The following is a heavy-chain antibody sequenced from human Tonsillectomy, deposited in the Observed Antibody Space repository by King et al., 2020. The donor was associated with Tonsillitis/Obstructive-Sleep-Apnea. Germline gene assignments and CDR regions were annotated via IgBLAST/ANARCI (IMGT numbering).Heavy chain of an antibody. CDR3: ARGGSSSSSYYYYYYYMDV. CDR2: IYYSGST. Sequence: QLQESGPGLVKPSETLSLTCTVSGGSISSYYWSWIRQPPGKGLEWIGYIYYSGSTNYNPSLKSRVTISVDTSTNQFSLKLSSVTAADTAVYYCARGGSSSSSYYYYYYYMDVWGKGTTVTVSS. D-gene: IGHD6-6*01. CDR1: GGSISSYY. V-gene: IGHV4-59*01. J-gene: IGHJ6*03.